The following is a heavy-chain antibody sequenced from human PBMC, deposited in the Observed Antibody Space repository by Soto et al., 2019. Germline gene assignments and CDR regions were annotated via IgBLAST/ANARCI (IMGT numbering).Heavy chain of an antibody. J-gene: IGHJ4*02. CDR2: INHSGST. Sequence: SETLSLTCAVYGGSFSGYYWSWIRQPPGKGLEWIGEINHSGSTNYNPSLKSRVTISVDTSKNQFSLKLSSVTAADTAVYYCARVGPLKWSSAARTSVDYWGQGTLVTVYS. D-gene: IGHD6-6*01. V-gene: IGHV4-34*01. CDR1: GGSFSGYY. CDR3: ARVGPLKWSSAARTSVDY.